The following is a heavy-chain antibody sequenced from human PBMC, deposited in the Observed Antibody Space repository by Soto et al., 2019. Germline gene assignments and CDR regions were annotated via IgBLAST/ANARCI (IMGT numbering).Heavy chain of an antibody. CDR1: GFSLSTSGVG. V-gene: IGHV2-5*02. D-gene: IGHD3-10*01. CDR3: AHSLGFTMVRGVYNNPAWFDP. CDR2: IYWDDDK. J-gene: IGHJ5*02. Sequence: QITLKESGPTLVKPTQTLTLTCTFSGFSLSTSGVGVGWIRQPPGKALEWLALIYWDDDKRYSPSLKSRLTITKDTSKNQVVLTMTNMDPVDTATYYCAHSLGFTMVRGVYNNPAWFDPWGQGTLVTVSS.